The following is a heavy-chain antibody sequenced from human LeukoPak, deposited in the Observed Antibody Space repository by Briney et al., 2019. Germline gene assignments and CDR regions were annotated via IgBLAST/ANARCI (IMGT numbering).Heavy chain of an antibody. V-gene: IGHV3-23*01. D-gene: IGHD3-22*01. CDR2: ISGSGGST. Sequence: GSLLLSCAASGFTFSSYAMSWVRQAPGKGLEWVSAISGSGGSTYYADSVKGRFTISRDNSKNTLYLQMNSLRAEDTAVYYCAKARASSGTRSYFDYGGQGTLVTVS. J-gene: IGHJ4*02. CDR1: GFTFSSYA. CDR3: AKARASSGTRSYFDY.